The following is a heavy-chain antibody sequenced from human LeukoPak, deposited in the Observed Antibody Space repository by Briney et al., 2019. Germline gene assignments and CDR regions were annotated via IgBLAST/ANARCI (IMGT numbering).Heavy chain of an antibody. CDR3: ARGVGYCSSTSCANWFDP. V-gene: IGHV1-69*05. D-gene: IGHD2-2*03. Sequence: ASVKVSCKASGGTFSSYAISWVRQAPGQGLEWMGGIIPIFGTANYAQKFQGRVTITTDESTSTAYMELSSLRSEDTAVYYCARGVGYCSSTSCANWFDPWGQGTLVTVSS. J-gene: IGHJ5*02. CDR1: GGTFSSYA. CDR2: IIPIFGTA.